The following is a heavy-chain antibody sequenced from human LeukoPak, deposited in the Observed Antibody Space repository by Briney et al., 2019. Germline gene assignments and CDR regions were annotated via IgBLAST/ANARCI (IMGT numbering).Heavy chain of an antibody. J-gene: IGHJ2*01. Sequence: PSETLSLTCTVSGGSLSSYYWTWIRRPPGKGLEWTGYIYYSGSTNYNPSLKSRLTISVDTSKNQFSLKLSSVTAADTAVYYCARTSDSVNWYFDLWGRGTLVTVSS. V-gene: IGHV4-59*01. CDR1: GGSLSSYY. CDR2: IYYSGST. CDR3: ARTSDSVNWYFDL. D-gene: IGHD2-15*01.